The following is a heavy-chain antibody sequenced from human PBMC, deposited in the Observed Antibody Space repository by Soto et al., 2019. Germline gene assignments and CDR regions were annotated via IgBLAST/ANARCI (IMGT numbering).Heavy chain of an antibody. CDR1: GFTFSSYS. J-gene: IGHJ4*02. D-gene: IGHD5-12*01. CDR2: ISSSSSTI. CDR3: ATTSMHLDIVATINGHDY. V-gene: IGHV3-48*02. Sequence: PGGSLRLSCAASGFTFSSYSMNWVRQAPGKGLEWVSYISSSSSTIYYADSVKGRFTISRDNAKNSLYLQMNSLRDEDTAVYYCATTSMHLDIVATINGHDYWGQGTLVTVS.